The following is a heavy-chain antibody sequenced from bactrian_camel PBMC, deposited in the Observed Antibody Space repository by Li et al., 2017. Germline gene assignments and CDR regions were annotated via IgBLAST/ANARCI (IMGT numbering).Heavy chain of an antibody. CDR2: IYLGGNT. CDR3: AAFPGDCRDD. V-gene: IGHV3-3*01. D-gene: IGHD7*01. J-gene: IGHJ4*01. Sequence: VQLVESGGGSVQAGGSLRLSCAAPGHTHSTYCMAWFRQPPGKEREKVAAIYLGGNTYYSDSANGRFIISQDNAKNTVYLQMDNLKPEDTAMYYCAAFPGDCRDDWGQGTQVTVS. CDR1: GHTHSTYC.